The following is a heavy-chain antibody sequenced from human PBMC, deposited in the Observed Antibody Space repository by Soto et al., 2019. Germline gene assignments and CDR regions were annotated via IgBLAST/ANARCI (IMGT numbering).Heavy chain of an antibody. CDR1: GFTLSNYW. Sequence: TGGSLRLSCAGSGFTLSNYWMSWVRQAPGKGLEWVANINQDGTEKNYMDSVKGRFTTFRDKAQNSVNLHMDSLRDEDTAVYYCARGNDANKVSDFWGQGSVVTVSS. D-gene: IGHD1-1*01. CDR2: INQDGTEK. V-gene: IGHV3-7*01. J-gene: IGHJ4*02. CDR3: ARGNDANKVSDF.